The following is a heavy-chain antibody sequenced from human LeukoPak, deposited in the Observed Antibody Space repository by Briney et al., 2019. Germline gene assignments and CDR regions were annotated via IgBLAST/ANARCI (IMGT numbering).Heavy chain of an antibody. J-gene: IGHJ5*01. V-gene: IGHV3-23*01. CDR3: AKTTRAGVVEA. Sequence: GGSLRLSCAASGFTFSSYAMSWVRQAPGKGLGWVSAISGSGGSTYYADSVKGRFTISRDNSKNTLYLQMNSLRAEDTAVYYCAKTTRAGVVEAWGQGTLVTVSS. CDR2: ISGSGGST. CDR1: GFTFSSYA. D-gene: IGHD3-3*01.